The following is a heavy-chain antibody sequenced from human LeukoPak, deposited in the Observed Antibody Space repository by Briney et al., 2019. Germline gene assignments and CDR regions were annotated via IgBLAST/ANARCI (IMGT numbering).Heavy chain of an antibody. CDR2: INHSGST. J-gene: IGHJ3*02. CDR3: ARRLMPVAGLISGDAFDI. Sequence: SETLSLTCAVYGGSFSGYYWSWIRQPPGKGLEWIGEINHSGSTNYNPSLKSRVTISVDTSKNQFSLKLSSVTAADTAVYYCARRLMPVAGLISGDAFDIWGQGTMVTVSS. D-gene: IGHD6-19*01. CDR1: GGSFSGYY. V-gene: IGHV4-34*01.